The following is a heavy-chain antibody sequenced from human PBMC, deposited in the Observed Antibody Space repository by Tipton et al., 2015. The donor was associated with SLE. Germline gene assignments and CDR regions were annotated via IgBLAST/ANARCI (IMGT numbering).Heavy chain of an antibody. D-gene: IGHD3-22*01. Sequence: TLSLTCTVSGGSISSGSYYWSWIRQPAGKGLEWIGYIYTSGSTNYNPSLKSRVTISVDTSKNQFSLKLSSVTAADTAVYYCARGWRYYYDSSGYQEYFQHWGQGTLVTVSS. V-gene: IGHV4-61*09. J-gene: IGHJ1*01. CDR3: ARGWRYYYDSSGYQEYFQH. CDR2: IYTSGST. CDR1: GGSISSGSYY.